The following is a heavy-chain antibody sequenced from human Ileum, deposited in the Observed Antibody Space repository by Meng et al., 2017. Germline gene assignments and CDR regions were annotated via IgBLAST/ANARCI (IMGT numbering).Heavy chain of an antibody. CDR1: GFTFRSYA. J-gene: IGHJ4*02. CDR3: AIDSSIGSAGRFC. Sequence: GESLKISCVGSGFTFRSYAMNWVRQAPGKGLEWVSVISKSGDSADYADSVKGRFTISRDNSKNTLYLQMNSLRAEDTAIYYCAIDSSIGSAGRFCWGQGTLVTVSS. D-gene: IGHD6-13*01. V-gene: IGHV3-23*01. CDR2: ISKSGDSA.